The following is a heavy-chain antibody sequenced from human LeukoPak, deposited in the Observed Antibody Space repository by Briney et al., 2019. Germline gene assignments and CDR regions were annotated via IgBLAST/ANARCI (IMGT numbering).Heavy chain of an antibody. Sequence: GKSLRLSCVASGLTLRSDGLHWVRQAPGKGLECVAFISYDGNTKYYADSVKGRFTVSRDNSKNTLYLQMDSLRAEDTAVYYCAKVAGYSSSWSRDAFDIWGQGTMVTVSS. CDR3: AKVAGYSSSWSRDAFDI. CDR1: GLTLRSDG. J-gene: IGHJ3*02. V-gene: IGHV3-30*18. D-gene: IGHD6-13*01. CDR2: ISYDGNTK.